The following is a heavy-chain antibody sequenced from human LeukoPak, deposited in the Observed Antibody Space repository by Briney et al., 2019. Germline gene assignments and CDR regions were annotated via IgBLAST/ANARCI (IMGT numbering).Heavy chain of an antibody. V-gene: IGHV1-18*01. CDR3: AREEDSYPAAMFTSDY. D-gene: IGHD2-2*01. CDR2: ISTYNGNT. Sequence: GASVKVSCKPSGYTFSTYGISWVRQAPGQGLEWMGWISTYNGNTYYALKLQGRVTMTTDTSTSTAYMELRSLRSDDTAVYYCAREEDSYPAAMFTSDYWGQGTLVTVSS. CDR1: GYTFSTYG. J-gene: IGHJ4*02.